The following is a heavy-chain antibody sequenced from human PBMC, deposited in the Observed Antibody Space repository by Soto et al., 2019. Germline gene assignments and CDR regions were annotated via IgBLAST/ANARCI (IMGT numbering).Heavy chain of an antibody. CDR3: ARVLVVVAAADAFDI. D-gene: IGHD2-15*01. Sequence: ASVKVSCKASGYTFTSYYMHWVRQAPGQGLEWMGIINPSGGSTSYAQKFQGRVTMTRDTSTSTVYMELSSLRSEDTAVYYCARVLVVVAAADAFDIWGQGTVVTVSS. CDR1: GYTFTSYY. V-gene: IGHV1-46*03. CDR2: INPSGGST. J-gene: IGHJ3*02.